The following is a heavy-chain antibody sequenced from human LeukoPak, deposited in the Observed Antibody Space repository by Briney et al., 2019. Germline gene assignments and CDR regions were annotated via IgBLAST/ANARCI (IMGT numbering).Heavy chain of an antibody. Sequence: GASVKVSCKASGYTFTSYGISWVRQAPGQGLEWMGWISAYNGNTNYAQKHQGRVTMTTDTSTSTAYMELRGLRAEDTALYHCARVYDYVWGSYRYTGAFDIWGQGTMVTVSS. CDR3: ARVYDYVWGSYRYTGAFDI. CDR2: ISAYNGNT. J-gene: IGHJ3*02. D-gene: IGHD3-16*02. V-gene: IGHV1-18*01. CDR1: GYTFTSYG.